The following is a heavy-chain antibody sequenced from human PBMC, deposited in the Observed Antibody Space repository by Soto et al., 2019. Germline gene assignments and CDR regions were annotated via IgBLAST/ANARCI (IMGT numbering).Heavy chain of an antibody. CDR1: GGATTSDNY. CDR2: IYYSGST. D-gene: IGHD3-10*01. V-gene: IGHV4-30-4*01. CDR3: AIEGGVSSGGLYYFDS. J-gene: IGHJ4*02. Sequence: PSETLSLTCTVSGGATTSDNYWTWIRQPPGKGLEWLGHIYYSGSTDYNPSLKSRLAISIDTSKNQFSLKLSSVTAADAAVYFCAIEGGVSSGGLYYFDSWGQGILVTVSS.